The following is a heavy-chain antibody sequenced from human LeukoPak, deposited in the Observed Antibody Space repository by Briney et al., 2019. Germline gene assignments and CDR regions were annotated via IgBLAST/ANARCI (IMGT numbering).Heavy chain of an antibody. Sequence: GASVKVSCKASGYTLTTYGISWVRLALGQGLEWMGWISAYNGNTNYAQQFQGRVTMTTDTSMSTAYMELRSLRSDDTAVYYCARDLIAVRPGWFDPWGQGSLVTVSS. V-gene: IGHV1-18*01. CDR3: ARDLIAVRPGWFDP. CDR1: GYTLTTYG. J-gene: IGHJ5*02. D-gene: IGHD6-6*01. CDR2: ISAYNGNT.